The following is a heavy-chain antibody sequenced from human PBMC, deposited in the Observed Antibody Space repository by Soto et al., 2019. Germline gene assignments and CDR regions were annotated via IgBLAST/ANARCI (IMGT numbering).Heavy chain of an antibody. CDR1: GGTFSSYA. V-gene: IGHV1-69*06. CDR2: IIPIFGTA. Sequence: SVKVSCKASGGTFSSYAISWVRQAPGQGLEWMGGIIPIFGTANYAQKFQGRVTITADKSTSTAYMELSSLRSEDTAVYYCARETRYIVVVVAATPDYYGMDVWGEGTTVTVSS. CDR3: ARETRYIVVVVAATPDYYGMDV. D-gene: IGHD2-15*01. J-gene: IGHJ6*04.